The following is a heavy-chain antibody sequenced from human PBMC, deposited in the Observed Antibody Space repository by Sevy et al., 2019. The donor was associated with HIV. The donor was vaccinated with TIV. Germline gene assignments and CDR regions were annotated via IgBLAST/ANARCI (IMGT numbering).Heavy chain of an antibody. V-gene: IGHV3-33*03. CDR3: ASLPNNYYDTSGSSGDDAFDL. Sequence: GGSLRLSCAASGFTFNNYGMHWVRQAPGKGLEWVAVIWNDQINKHYADSVKGRFTISRDNSKNTLYLQMNSLRAEDTAMYYCASLPNNYYDTSGSSGDDAFDLWGRGTMVTVSS. CDR2: IWNDQINK. CDR1: GFTFNNYG. D-gene: IGHD3-22*01. J-gene: IGHJ3*01.